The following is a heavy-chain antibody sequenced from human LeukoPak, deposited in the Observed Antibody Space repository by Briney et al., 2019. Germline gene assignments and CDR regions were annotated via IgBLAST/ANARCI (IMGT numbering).Heavy chain of an antibody. CDR3: ARGRAPIDY. V-gene: IGHV3-48*03. CDR2: ISSSDSTI. CDR1: GFTFSNYE. Sequence: GGSLRLSCAASGFTFSNYEMNWVRQAAGKGLEWVSYISSSDSTIYYAASVKGRFTISRDNAKNSLYLQMNNLRAEDTAVYYCARGRAPIDYWGQGTLVTVSS. J-gene: IGHJ4*02.